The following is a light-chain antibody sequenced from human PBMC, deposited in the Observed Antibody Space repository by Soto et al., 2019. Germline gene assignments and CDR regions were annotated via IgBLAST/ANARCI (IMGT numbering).Light chain of an antibody. V-gene: IGKV3-15*01. CDR2: RAS. Sequence: IVMTKSPATLSVSPGERATLSCMASQNIYRNVAGYQQRPGQALRLIIYRASTRAPGIPASFSGSGSGTEFTLTISSLQSEHFTVYSCLQYHNLWAFGQGTKVESK. J-gene: IGKJ1*01. CDR1: QNIYRN. CDR3: LQYHNLWA.